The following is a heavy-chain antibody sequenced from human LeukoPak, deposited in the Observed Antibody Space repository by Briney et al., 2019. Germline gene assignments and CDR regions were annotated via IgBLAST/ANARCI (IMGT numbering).Heavy chain of an antibody. V-gene: IGHV3-74*01. J-gene: IGHJ4*02. Sequence: GGSLRLSCAASGFTFKLYWMHWVRQVPGRGPVWVSRINHDGSDTIYADSVRGRFTISRDDAKNTLYLQMNNLRAEDTAVYYCARDIHRIAVAGTSLRTLYYFDYWGQGTLVTVSS. D-gene: IGHD6-19*01. CDR3: ARDIHRIAVAGTSLRTLYYFDY. CDR2: INHDGSDT. CDR1: GFTFKLYW.